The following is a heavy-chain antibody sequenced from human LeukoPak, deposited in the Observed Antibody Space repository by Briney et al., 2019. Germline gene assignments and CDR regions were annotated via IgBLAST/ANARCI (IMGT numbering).Heavy chain of an antibody. D-gene: IGHD2-15*01. CDR2: ISGSGGST. J-gene: IGHJ6*04. Sequence: GGSLRPSCAASGFTFSSYAMSWVRQAPGKGLEWVSAISGSGGSTYYADSVKGRFTISRDNSKNTLYLQMNSLRAEDTALYYCAKVNGYCSGGSCYSSGSYYYYGMDVWGKGTTVTVSS. CDR3: AKVNGYCSGGSCYSSGSYYYYGMDV. CDR1: GFTFSSYA. V-gene: IGHV3-23*01.